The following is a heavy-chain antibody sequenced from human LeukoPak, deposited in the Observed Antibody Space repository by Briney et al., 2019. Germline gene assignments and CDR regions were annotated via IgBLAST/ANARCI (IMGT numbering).Heavy chain of an antibody. Sequence: SETLSLTCTVSGGSISSGDYYWSWIRQPPGKGLEWIGYIYYSGSTYYNPSLKSRVTISVDTSKNQFSLKLSSVTAADTAVYYCARDRDCGDYYYYGMDVWGQGTTVTVSS. J-gene: IGHJ6*02. CDR3: ARDRDCGDYYYYGMDV. V-gene: IGHV4-30-4*01. D-gene: IGHD4-17*01. CDR2: IYYSGST. CDR1: GGSISSGDYY.